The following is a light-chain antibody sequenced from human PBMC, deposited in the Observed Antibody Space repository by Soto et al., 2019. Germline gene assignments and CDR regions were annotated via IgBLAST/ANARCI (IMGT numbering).Light chain of an antibody. CDR2: AAS. V-gene: IGKV1-39*01. J-gene: IGKJ2*01. Sequence: DIQMTQAPSSLSASVGDRVTITCRASQSISSYLNWYQQKPGKATKLLIYAASSLQSGVPSRFSGSGSGKDFTLTISSLQPEDFATYYCQQSYSTPPYTFGQGTKLEIK. CDR1: QSISSY. CDR3: QQSYSTPPYT.